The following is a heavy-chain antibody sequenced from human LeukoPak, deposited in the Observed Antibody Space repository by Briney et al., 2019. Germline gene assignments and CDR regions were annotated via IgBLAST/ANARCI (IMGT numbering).Heavy chain of an antibody. CDR3: AIDRSGWPIDY. Sequence: GGSLRLSCAASGFTFSSYAMSWVRQAPGKGLEWVSGISGSGGSTYYADSVKGRFTISRDNSKNTLCLQMNSLRAEDTAVYYCAIDRSGWPIDYWGQGTLVTVSS. V-gene: IGHV3-23*01. CDR1: GFTFSSYA. J-gene: IGHJ4*02. D-gene: IGHD6-19*01. CDR2: ISGSGGST.